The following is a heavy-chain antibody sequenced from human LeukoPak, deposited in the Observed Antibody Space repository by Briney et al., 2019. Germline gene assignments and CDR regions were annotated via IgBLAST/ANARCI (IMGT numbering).Heavy chain of an antibody. Sequence: PGGSLRLSCAASGFTFSSYWMHWVRQAPGKGLVWVSRINSDGSSRSYADSVKGRFTISRDNAKNTLYLQMNSLRAEDTAVYYCARGQWLASGDYWGQGTLVTVSS. V-gene: IGHV3-74*01. CDR3: ARGQWLASGDY. CDR1: GFTFSSYW. D-gene: IGHD6-19*01. CDR2: INSDGSSR. J-gene: IGHJ4*02.